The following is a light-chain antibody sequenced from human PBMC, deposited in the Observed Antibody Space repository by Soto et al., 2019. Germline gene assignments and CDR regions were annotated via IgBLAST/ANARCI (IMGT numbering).Light chain of an antibody. CDR2: AAS. CDR3: QEYSKWPLFT. CDR1: QSVGRN. V-gene: IGKV3-15*01. J-gene: IGKJ3*01. Sequence: EIVVTQSPGILSVSPGDRATLSCRASQSVGRNLAWYQQKPGQAPTLLIYAASTRATGLPARFSGSGSGTEFTLTISSLQSEDFAVYYCQEYSKWPLFTFGPGNRVDIK.